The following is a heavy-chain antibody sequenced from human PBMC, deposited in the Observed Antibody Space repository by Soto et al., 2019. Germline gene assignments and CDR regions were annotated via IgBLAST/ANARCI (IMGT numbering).Heavy chain of an antibody. CDR1: GFTFGDYA. CDR2: IRSKAYGGTT. V-gene: IGHV3-49*04. CDR3: WYYYYGMDV. J-gene: IGHJ6*02. Sequence: PGGSLRLSCTASGFTFGDYAMSWVRQAPGKGLEWVGFIRSKAYGGTTEYAASVKGRFTISRDDSKSIAYLQMNSLKTEDTAVYYCWYYYYGMDVWGQGTTVTVSS.